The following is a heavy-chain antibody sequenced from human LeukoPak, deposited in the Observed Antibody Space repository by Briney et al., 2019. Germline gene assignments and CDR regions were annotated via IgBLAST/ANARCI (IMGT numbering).Heavy chain of an antibody. D-gene: IGHD2-15*01. V-gene: IGHV4-34*01. CDR3: VRVVVAYYYYYYMDV. Sequence: SETLSLTCAVYGGSFSGYYWSWIRQPPGKGLEWIGEINHSGSTSYNPSFKSRVTISVDTSKNQFSLKVSSVTAADTAVYYCVRVVVAYYYYYYMDVWGKGATVTVSS. CDR1: GGSFSGYY. CDR2: INHSGST. J-gene: IGHJ6*03.